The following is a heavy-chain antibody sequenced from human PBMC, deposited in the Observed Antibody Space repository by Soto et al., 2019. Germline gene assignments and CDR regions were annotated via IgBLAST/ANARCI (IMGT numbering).Heavy chain of an antibody. CDR3: AKDLLTAYYDILTGEPDV. V-gene: IGHV3-30*18. CDR1: GFTFSSYG. J-gene: IGHJ6*02. Sequence: GGSLSLSCAASGFTFSSYGMHWVRQAPGKGLEWVAVISYDGSNKYYADSVKGRFTISRDNSKNTLYLQMNSLRAEDTAVYYCAKDLLTAYYDILTGEPDVWGQGTTVTVSS. D-gene: IGHD3-9*01. CDR2: ISYDGSNK.